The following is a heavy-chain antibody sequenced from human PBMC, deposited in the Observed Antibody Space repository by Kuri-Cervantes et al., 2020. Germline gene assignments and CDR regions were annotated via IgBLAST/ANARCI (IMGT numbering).Heavy chain of an antibody. CDR2: ISYDGSNK. CDR3: AKDPSLLSMIIDPPDY. D-gene: IGHD3-22*01. J-gene: IGHJ4*02. Sequence: GESLKISCAASGFTFSSYSMNWVRQAPGKGLEWVAVISYDGSNKYYADSVKGRFTISRDNSKNTLYLQMNSLRAEDTAVYYCAKDPSLLSMIIDPPDYWGQGTLVTVSS. V-gene: IGHV3-30*18. CDR1: GFTFSSYS.